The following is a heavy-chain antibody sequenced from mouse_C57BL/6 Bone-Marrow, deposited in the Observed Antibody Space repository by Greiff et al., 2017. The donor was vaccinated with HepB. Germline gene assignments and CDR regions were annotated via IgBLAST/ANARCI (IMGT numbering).Heavy chain of an antibody. CDR3: TTDGYYPWFAY. D-gene: IGHD2-3*01. Sequence: EVQLQQSGAELVRPGASVKLSCTASGFNIQDYYMHWVKQRPEQGLEWIGRLDPEDGDTEYAPKFQGKATMTADTSSNTAYLQLSSLTSEDTAVYYCTTDGYYPWFAYWGQGTLVTVSA. J-gene: IGHJ3*01. CDR2: LDPEDGDT. V-gene: IGHV14-1*01. CDR1: GFNIQDYY.